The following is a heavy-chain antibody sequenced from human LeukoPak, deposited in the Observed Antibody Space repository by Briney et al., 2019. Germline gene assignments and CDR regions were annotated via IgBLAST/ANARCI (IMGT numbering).Heavy chain of an antibody. V-gene: IGHV4-34*01. CDR2: INHSGST. CDR3: AKQPNWFDP. Sequence: SETLSLTCAVYGGSFSGCYWSWIRQPPGKGLEWIGEINHSGSTNYNPSLKSRVNISVDTSKNQFSLKLSSVTAADTAVYYCAKQPNWFDPWGQGTLATVSS. CDR1: GGSFSGCY. D-gene: IGHD5-18*01. J-gene: IGHJ5*02.